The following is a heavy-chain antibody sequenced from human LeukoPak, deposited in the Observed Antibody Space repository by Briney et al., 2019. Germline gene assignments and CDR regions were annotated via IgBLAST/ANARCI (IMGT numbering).Heavy chain of an antibody. D-gene: IGHD6-19*01. V-gene: IGHV3-23*01. J-gene: IGHJ4*02. CDR2: ISGSGGST. Sequence: PGGSLRLSCAASGFTFSSYAMSWVRQAPGKGLDWVSAISGSGGSTYYADSVKGRFTISRDNSKNTLYLQMNSLRAEDTAVYYCAKVHSSGWYYFDYWGQGTLVTVSS. CDR3: AKVHSSGWYYFDY. CDR1: GFTFSSYA.